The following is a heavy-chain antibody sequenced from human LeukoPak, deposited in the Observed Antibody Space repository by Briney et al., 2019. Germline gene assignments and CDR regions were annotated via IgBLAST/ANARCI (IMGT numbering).Heavy chain of an antibody. Sequence: SETLSLTCTVSGGSISSYYWSWIRQPAGKGLEWIGRIYTSGSTNYNPSLKSRVTMSVDTSKNQFSLKLSSVTAADTAVYYCARDKGGSTMVRGVIKVDYYYYMDVWGRGTTVTVSS. CDR1: GGSISSYY. D-gene: IGHD3-10*01. J-gene: IGHJ6*03. V-gene: IGHV4-4*07. CDR2: IYTSGST. CDR3: ARDKGGSTMVRGVIKVDYYYYMDV.